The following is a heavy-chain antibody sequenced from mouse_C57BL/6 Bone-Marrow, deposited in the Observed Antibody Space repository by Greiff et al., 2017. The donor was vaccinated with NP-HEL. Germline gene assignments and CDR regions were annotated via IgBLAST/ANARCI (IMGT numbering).Heavy chain of an antibody. J-gene: IGHJ2*01. D-gene: IGHD2-4*01. Sequence: VQLQQSGAELVKPGASVKMSCKASGYTFTSYWITWVKQRPGQGLEWIGDIYPGSGSTNYNEKFKSKATLTVDTSSSTAYMQLSSLTSEDSAVYYCARGTMIQYYFDYWGQGTTLTVSS. CDR2: IYPGSGST. CDR3: ARGTMIQYYFDY. CDR1: GYTFTSYW. V-gene: IGHV1-55*01.